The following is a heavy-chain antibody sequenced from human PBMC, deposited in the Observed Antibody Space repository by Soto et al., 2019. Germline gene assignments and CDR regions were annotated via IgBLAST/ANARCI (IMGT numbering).Heavy chain of an antibody. V-gene: IGHV4-59*01. Sequence: SETLSLTCTVCGGSMRNYFWTWIRQPPGKGLEWIGYIHYSGTTSFFPSYNPSLRSRVTISEDTSKNQFSLKLLSVTTADTAVYFCAAGEASSRNLAPYYLDFWGQGTLVTV. J-gene: IGHJ4*02. CDR3: AAGEASSRNLAPYYLDF. CDR1: GGSMRNYF. D-gene: IGHD6-13*01. CDR2: IHYSGTT.